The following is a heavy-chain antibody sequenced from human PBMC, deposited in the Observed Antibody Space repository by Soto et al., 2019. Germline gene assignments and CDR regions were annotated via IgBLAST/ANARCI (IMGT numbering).Heavy chain of an antibody. CDR2: ISYDGSNK. J-gene: IGHJ6*04. CDR3: AKDIRVATTIYYYYYGMDV. V-gene: IGHV3-30*18. CDR1: GFTFSSYG. D-gene: IGHD5-12*01. Sequence: QVQLVESGGGVVQPGRSLRLSCAASGFTFSSYGMHWVRQAPGKGLEWVAVISYDGSNKYYADSVKGGFTISRDNSKKTLYLQMNSQRAEDTAVYYCAKDIRVATTIYYYYYGMDVWGKGTTVTVSS.